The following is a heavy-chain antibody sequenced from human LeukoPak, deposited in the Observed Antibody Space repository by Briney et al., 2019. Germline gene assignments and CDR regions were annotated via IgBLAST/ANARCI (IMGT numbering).Heavy chain of an antibody. V-gene: IGHV3-21*01. CDR2: ISSSSSYI. D-gene: IGHD3-10*01. CDR3: ASSALWAEAFDI. CDR1: GFTFNSYS. J-gene: IGHJ3*02. Sequence: GGSLRLSCAASGFTFNSYSMNWVRQAPGKGLEWVSSISSSSSYIYYADSVKGRFTISRDNAKNSLYLQMNSLRAEDTAVYYCASSALWAEAFDIWGQGTMVTVSS.